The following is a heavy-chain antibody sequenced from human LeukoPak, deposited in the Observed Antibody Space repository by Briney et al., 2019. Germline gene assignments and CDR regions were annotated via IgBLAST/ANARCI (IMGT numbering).Heavy chain of an antibody. J-gene: IGHJ4*02. Sequence: GGSPRLSCAASGFTFSSYNMNWVRQAPGKGLEWISYISSSSSSIYYADSVKGRFTISRDDAKNSLYLQMNSLRAEDTAVYYCASSIHCSGGSCYVPWGQGTLVTVSS. CDR1: GFTFSSYN. CDR2: ISSSSSSI. V-gene: IGHV3-48*01. D-gene: IGHD2-15*01. CDR3: ASSIHCSGGSCYVP.